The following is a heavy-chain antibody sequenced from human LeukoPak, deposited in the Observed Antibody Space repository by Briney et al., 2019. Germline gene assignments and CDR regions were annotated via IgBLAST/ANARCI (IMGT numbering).Heavy chain of an antibody. CDR2: ISYDGSNK. CDR1: GFTFSSYG. D-gene: IGHD6-13*01. Sequence: PGGSLRLSCAASGFTFSSYGMHWVRQAPGKGLEWVAVISYDGSNKYYADSVKGRFTISRDNSKNTLYLQMNSLRAEDTAVYHCAKLGAAYGFDPWGQGTLVTVSS. V-gene: IGHV3-30*18. CDR3: AKLGAAYGFDP. J-gene: IGHJ5*02.